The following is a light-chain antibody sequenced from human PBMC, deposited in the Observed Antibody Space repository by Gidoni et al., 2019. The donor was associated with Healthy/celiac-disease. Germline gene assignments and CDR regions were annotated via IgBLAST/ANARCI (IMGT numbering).Light chain of an antibody. CDR2: SNN. V-gene: IGLV1-44*01. Sequence: QSVLTQPPSASGTPGPRVTISCCVSSSNIGSNTVNWYQKLPGTAPKLLIYSNNQRPSGVPERFSGSKSGTSASLAISGLQSEDEADYYCAAWEDSLNGRVFGGGTKLTVL. CDR3: AAWEDSLNGRV. J-gene: IGLJ3*02. CDR1: SSNIGSNT.